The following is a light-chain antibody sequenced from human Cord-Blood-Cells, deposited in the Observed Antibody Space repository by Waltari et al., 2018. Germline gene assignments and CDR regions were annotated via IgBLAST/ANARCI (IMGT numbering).Light chain of an antibody. CDR2: GNS. J-gene: IGLJ3*02. V-gene: IGLV1-40*01. CDR1: SSNIGAGYD. CDR3: QSYDSSLSGSEV. Sequence: QSVLTQPPSVSGAPGQRVTISCTGSSSNIGAGYDVHWYQQLPGTAPKLLIYGNSKRPSGVPDRVSGSKSGTSASLAITGLQAEDEADYYCQSYDSSLSGSEVFGGGTKLTVL.